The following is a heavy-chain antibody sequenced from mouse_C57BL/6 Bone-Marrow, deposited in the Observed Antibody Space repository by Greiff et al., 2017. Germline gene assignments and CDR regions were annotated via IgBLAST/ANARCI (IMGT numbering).Heavy chain of an antibody. V-gene: IGHV1-4*01. CDR3: ARWAYGNYGSWFAY. J-gene: IGHJ3*01. CDR2: INPSSGYT. CDR1: GYTFTSYT. D-gene: IGHD2-1*01. Sequence: VQLQQSGDELARPGASVKMSCKASGYTFTSYTMHWVKQRPGPGLEWIGYINPSSGYTKYNQKFKDKATLTADKSSSTAYMQLSSLTSEDSAVYYCARWAYGNYGSWFAYWGQGTLVTVSA.